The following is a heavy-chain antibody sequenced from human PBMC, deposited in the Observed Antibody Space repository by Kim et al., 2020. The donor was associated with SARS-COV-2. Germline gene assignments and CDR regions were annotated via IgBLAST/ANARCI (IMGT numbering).Heavy chain of an antibody. V-gene: IGHV4-59*13. J-gene: IGHJ6*02. D-gene: IGHD2-2*01. CDR1: GGSISSYY. CDR2: IYYRGST. Sequence: SETLSLTCTVSGGSISSYYWSWIRQPPGKGLEWIGYIYYRGSTNYNPSLKSRVTISVDTSKNQFSLKLSSVTAADTAVYYCARGIVVVVPAAIYNYYYGMDVWGQGATVTVS. CDR3: ARGIVVVVPAAIYNYYYGMDV.